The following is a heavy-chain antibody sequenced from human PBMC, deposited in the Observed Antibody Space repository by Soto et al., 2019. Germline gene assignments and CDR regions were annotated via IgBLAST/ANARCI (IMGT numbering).Heavy chain of an antibody. Sequence: EVQLLESGGGLVKPGGSLRLSCAASGFTFSSYSMNWVRQAPGKGLEWVSSISSSSSYIYYADSVKGRFTISRDNAKNSLYLQMNSLRAEDTAVYYCARDWGYYYYYGMDVWGQGTTVTVSS. CDR3: ARDWGYYYYYGMDV. J-gene: IGHJ6*02. CDR1: GFTFSSYS. V-gene: IGHV3-21*01. CDR2: ISSSSSYI. D-gene: IGHD3-16*01.